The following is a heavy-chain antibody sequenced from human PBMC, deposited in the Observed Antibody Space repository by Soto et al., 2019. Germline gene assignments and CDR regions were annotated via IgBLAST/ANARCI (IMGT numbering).Heavy chain of an antibody. D-gene: IGHD1-26*01. CDR3: ARDFIVGAPDYFDY. Sequence: GGSLRLSCAASGFTFSDYPRHWVRQAPGKGLEWVAVISYDGRVKYYVDSVKGRFTISRDDSKNTLYLQMNSLRVDDTAVYYCARDFIVGAPDYFDYWGQGTLVTVSS. V-gene: IGHV3-30*04. CDR1: GFTFSDYP. J-gene: IGHJ4*02. CDR2: ISYDGRVK.